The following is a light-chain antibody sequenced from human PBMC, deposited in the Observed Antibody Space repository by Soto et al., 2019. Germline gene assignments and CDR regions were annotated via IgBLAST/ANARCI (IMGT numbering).Light chain of an antibody. CDR2: SNN. CDR3: AAWDDGLNGSWV. Sequence: QTVVTQPPSASGTPGQRVAISCSGSSSNIGSNTVNWYQQLPGTAPKLLIYSNNQRPSGVPDRFSASKSGTSASLAISGLQSEDEADYYCAAWDDGLNGSWVFGGGTQLTVL. J-gene: IGLJ3*02. V-gene: IGLV1-44*01. CDR1: SSNIGSNT.